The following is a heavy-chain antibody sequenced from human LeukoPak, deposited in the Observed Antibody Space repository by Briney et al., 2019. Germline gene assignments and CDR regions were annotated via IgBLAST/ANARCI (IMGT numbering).Heavy chain of an antibody. Sequence: GGSLRLSCAASGFTFSSYSMNWVSQAPGKGLEWVSSISSSSSYIYYADSVKGRFTISRDNAKNSLYLQMNSLRAEDTAVYYCARDPRVYYGSGYNWFDPWGQGTLVTVSS. J-gene: IGHJ5*02. D-gene: IGHD3-10*01. CDR2: ISSSSSYI. CDR3: ARDPRVYYGSGYNWFDP. CDR1: GFTFSSYS. V-gene: IGHV3-21*01.